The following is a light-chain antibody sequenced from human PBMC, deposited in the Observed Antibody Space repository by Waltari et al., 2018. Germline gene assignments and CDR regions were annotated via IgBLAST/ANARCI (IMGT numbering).Light chain of an antibody. CDR2: DVS. J-gene: IGLJ2*01. V-gene: IGLV2-14*03. CDR3: SSYISSSTLEL. CDR1: SSDVGGYNY. Sequence: HSALTQPASVSGSPGQSITISCTGTSSDVGGYNYVSWYQQHPGKAPKLMIYDVSNRPSGVSNRFSGSKSGNTASLTISGLQAEDDADYYCSSYISSSTLELFGGGTSLTVL.